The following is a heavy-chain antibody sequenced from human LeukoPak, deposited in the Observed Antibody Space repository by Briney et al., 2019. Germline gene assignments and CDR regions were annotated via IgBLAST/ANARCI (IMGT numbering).Heavy chain of an antibody. CDR2: TYYRSKWYN. J-gene: IGHJ4*02. V-gene: IGHV6-1*01. D-gene: IGHD3-10*01. CDR1: GDSVSSNSAA. CDR3: ARGGYYGSGSYCRFDY. Sequence: SQTLSLTCAISGDSVSSNSAAWNWIRQSPSRGLEWLGRTYYRSKWYNEYAISVKSRITINPDTSKNQLSLQLNSVTPEDTAVYYSARGGYYGSGSYCRFDYWGQGTLVTVSS.